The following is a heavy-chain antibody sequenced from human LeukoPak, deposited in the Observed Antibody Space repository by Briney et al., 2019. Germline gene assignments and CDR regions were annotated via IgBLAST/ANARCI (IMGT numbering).Heavy chain of an antibody. CDR1: GGSISSYY. CDR3: ARIPYYYDSSGYYDY. V-gene: IGHV4-59*01. D-gene: IGHD3-22*01. Sequence: SETLSLTCTVSGGSISSYYWSWIRQPPGKGLEWIGYSYYSGSTNYNPSLKSRVTISVDTSKNQFSLKLSSVTAADTAVYYCARIPYYYDSSGYYDYWGQGTLVTVSS. J-gene: IGHJ4*02. CDR2: SYYSGST.